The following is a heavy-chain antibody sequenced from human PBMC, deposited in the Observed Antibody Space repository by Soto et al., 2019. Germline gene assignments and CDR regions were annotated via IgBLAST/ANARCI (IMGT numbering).Heavy chain of an antibody. CDR3: TRAPLGIIVSPDF. CDR2: MNPGNNQH. D-gene: IGHD3-22*01. J-gene: IGHJ4*02. CDR1: GYSVTNYD. V-gene: IGHV1-8*01. Sequence: QVHLVQSGAEVKKPGVSVKVSCKASGYSVTNYDIHWVRLAVGLGLEWMGSMNPGNNQHVYTQKCRDRVTVYTDTSISTTYMELSSLPSEDTAVSYCTRAPLGIIVSPDFWGQGTLVTVSS.